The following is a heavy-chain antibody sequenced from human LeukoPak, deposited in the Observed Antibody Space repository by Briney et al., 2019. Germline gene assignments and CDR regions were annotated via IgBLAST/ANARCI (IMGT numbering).Heavy chain of an antibody. CDR3: ARAGSGWFYGAFDI. CDR2: IGTAGDT. D-gene: IGHD6-19*01. V-gene: IGHV3-13*01. CDR1: GFTFSSYS. Sequence: GGSLRLSCAASGFTFSSYSMNWVRQATGKGLEWVSAIGTAGDTYYPGSVKGRFTISRENAKNSLYLQMNSLRAGDTAVYYCARAGSGWFYGAFDIWGQGTMVTVSS. J-gene: IGHJ3*02.